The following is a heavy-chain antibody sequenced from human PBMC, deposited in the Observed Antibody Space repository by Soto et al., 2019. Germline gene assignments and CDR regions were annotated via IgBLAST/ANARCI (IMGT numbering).Heavy chain of an antibody. CDR1: AGSVSSDY. D-gene: IGHD3-22*01. J-gene: IGHJ4*02. CDR3: ARGTGDSSGYYRPFDY. CDR2: IYYTGST. V-gene: IGHV4-59*02. Sequence: QVQLQESGPGLVKPSETLSLTCTVSAGSVSSDYWSWIRQPPGKGLEWIGYIYYTGSTNYNPSLESRGTRSVDTSRNQFSLKITSLTAADTAVYYCARGTGDSSGYYRPFDYWGQGTLVTVSS.